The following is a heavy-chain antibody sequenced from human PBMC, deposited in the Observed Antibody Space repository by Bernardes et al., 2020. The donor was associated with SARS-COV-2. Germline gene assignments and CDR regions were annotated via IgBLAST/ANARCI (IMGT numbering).Heavy chain of an antibody. CDR2: IIPIFGTA. Sequence: SLKVSCKASGGTFSNYAICWVRQAPGQGLEWMGGIIPIFGTANYAQKFQGRVTITADESTSTAYMELSSLRSEDTAVYYCAKSGYSSSWYPGNYYGMDVWGQGTTVTVSS. CDR1: GGTFSNYA. D-gene: IGHD6-13*01. J-gene: IGHJ6*02. CDR3: AKSGYSSSWYPGNYYGMDV. V-gene: IGHV1-69*13.